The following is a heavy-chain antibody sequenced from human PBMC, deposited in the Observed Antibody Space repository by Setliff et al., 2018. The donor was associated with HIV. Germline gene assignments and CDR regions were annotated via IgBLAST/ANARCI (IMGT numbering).Heavy chain of an antibody. CDR3: AKGPRGLGLTYYFDY. J-gene: IGHJ4*02. V-gene: IGHV4-39*07. CDR1: GGSISSSSYY. Sequence: PSETLSLTCAVSGGSISSSSYYWGWIRQPPGKGLEWIGSIYYTGSTYYNPSLKSRVTISVDTSKNQFSLKLSSVTAADTAIYYCAKGPRGLGLTYYFDYWAQGSQVTVS. CDR2: IYYTGST. D-gene: IGHD7-27*01.